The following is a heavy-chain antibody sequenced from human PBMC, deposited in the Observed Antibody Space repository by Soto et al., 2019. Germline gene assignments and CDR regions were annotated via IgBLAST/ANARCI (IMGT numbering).Heavy chain of an antibody. V-gene: IGHV1-18*01. CDR3: ARIDTATDAFDI. Sequence: SSVKVSCKASGYTFTSYGISWVRQAPGQGLEWMGWISAYNGNTNYAQKLQGRVTMTTDTSTSTAYMELRSLRSDDTAVYYCARIDTATDAFDIWGQGTMVTVSS. J-gene: IGHJ3*02. D-gene: IGHD4-17*01. CDR1: GYTFTSYG. CDR2: ISAYNGNT.